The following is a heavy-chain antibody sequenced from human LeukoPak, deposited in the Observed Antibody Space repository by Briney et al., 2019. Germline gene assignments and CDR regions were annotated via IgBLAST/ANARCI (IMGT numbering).Heavy chain of an antibody. Sequence: PGGSLRLSCGASGFTFSGFWMTWVPHAPGKGLEWGSNIKEDGSEKNYVAFVKGRFTILRDNAEKSMSLLMNSLRAEDTAVYYCATSIKTNSGWPGASDSWGQGTLVTVSS. V-gene: IGHV3-7*01. J-gene: IGHJ4*02. D-gene: IGHD6-19*01. CDR3: ATSIKTNSGWPGASDS. CDR2: IKEDGSEK. CDR1: GFTFSGFW.